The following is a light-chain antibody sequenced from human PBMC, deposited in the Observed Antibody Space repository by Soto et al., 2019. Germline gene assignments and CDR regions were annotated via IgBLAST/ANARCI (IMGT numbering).Light chain of an antibody. V-gene: IGLV2-14*01. CDR2: EVS. J-gene: IGLJ1*01. Sequence: QSALTQPASVSGSPGQSITISCTGSSSDIGAYNYVSWFQQYPGKAPKLIISEVSNRPSGVSNRFSGSKSGTAASLTISGLQTEDEADYFCFSFTTDWTHVFGTGTKLTV. CDR1: SSDIGAYNY. CDR3: FSFTTDWTHV.